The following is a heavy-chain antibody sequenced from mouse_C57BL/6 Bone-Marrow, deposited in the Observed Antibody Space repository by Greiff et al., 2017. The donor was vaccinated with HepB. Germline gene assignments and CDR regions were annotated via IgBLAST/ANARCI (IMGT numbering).Heavy chain of an antibody. CDR2: IRNKANGYTT. D-gene: IGHD2-2*01. CDR3: ARYYGYDVFAY. CDR1: GFTFTDYY. V-gene: IGHV7-3*01. J-gene: IGHJ3*01. Sequence: EVNVVESGGGLVQPGGSLSLSCAASGFTFTDYYMSWVRQPPGKALEWLGFIRNKANGYTTEYSASVKGRFTISRDNSQSILYLQMNALRAEDSATYYCARYYGYDVFAYWGQGTLVTVSA.